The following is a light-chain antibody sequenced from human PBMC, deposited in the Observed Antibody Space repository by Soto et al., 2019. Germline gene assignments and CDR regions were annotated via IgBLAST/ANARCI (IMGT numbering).Light chain of an antibody. Sequence: EIGLTQSPCTLSLSPGERATLSCRASQSVSSSYLACYQQKPGHAPRLLIYASSTRATGIPGRFSGSGSGTEFTLTISSLESEDFAVYYCQQYYTWPSFGQGTRLEIK. CDR2: ASS. V-gene: IGKV3-20*01. CDR1: QSVSSSY. J-gene: IGKJ5*01. CDR3: QQYYTWPS.